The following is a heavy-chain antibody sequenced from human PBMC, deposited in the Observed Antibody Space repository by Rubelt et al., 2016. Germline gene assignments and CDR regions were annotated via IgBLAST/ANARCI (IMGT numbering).Heavy chain of an antibody. J-gene: IGHJ6*04. CDR3: AREFPGIAAAGTSGMDV. Sequence: QVQLQESGPGLVKPSQTLSLTCTVSGGSISSGGYYWSWIRQHPGKGLEWIGYIYYSGSTYYNPSLKVRVTISGDTSKNQFSRKLSSVTAADTAVYYCAREFPGIAAAGTSGMDVWGKGTTVTVSS. D-gene: IGHD6-13*01. CDR2: IYYSGST. V-gene: IGHV4-31*03. CDR1: GGSISSGGYY.